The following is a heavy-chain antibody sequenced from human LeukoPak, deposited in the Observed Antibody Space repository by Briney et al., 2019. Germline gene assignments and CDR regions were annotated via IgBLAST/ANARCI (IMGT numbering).Heavy chain of an antibody. J-gene: IGHJ3*02. CDR1: GYSINNGYY. D-gene: IGHD1-1*01. CDR3: ARHRGGYNWNDDDAFDI. V-gene: IGHV4-38-2*02. CDR2: INHSGST. Sequence: PSETLSLTCTVSGYSINNGYYWGWIRPPPGKGLEWIGEINHSGSTNYNPSLKSRVTISVDTSKNQFSLKLSSVTAADTAVYYCARHRGGYNWNDDDAFDIWGQGTMVTVSS.